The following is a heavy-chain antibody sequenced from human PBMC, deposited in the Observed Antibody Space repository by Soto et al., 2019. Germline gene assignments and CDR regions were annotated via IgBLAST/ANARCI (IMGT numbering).Heavy chain of an antibody. CDR1: GGSISSSNW. V-gene: IGHV4-4*02. D-gene: IGHD3-9*01. CDR2: IYHSGST. Sequence: QVQLQESGPGLVKPSGTLSLTCAVSGGSISSSNWWSWVRQPPGKGLEWIGEIYHSGSTNYNPSLQSGATISVDKSKNQFSRSLSSVTAADTAVYYCARVDYDILTGYYTGFDPWGQGTLVTVSS. J-gene: IGHJ5*02. CDR3: ARVDYDILTGYYTGFDP.